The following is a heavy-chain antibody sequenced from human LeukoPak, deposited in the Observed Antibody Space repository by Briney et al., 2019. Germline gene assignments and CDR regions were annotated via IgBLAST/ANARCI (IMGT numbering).Heavy chain of an antibody. V-gene: IGHV4-61*02. J-gene: IGHJ4*02. Sequence: SETLSLTCTVSGGSVGSDNSYWNWIRQPARKGLEWIGRIYADGSSTYNPSLKSRVTILIDTSKNQFSLRLSSMTAADTAVYYCARGHYYRTWGQGTLVTVSS. D-gene: IGHD3-10*01. CDR3: ARGHYYRT. CDR1: GGSVGSDNSY. CDR2: IYADGSS.